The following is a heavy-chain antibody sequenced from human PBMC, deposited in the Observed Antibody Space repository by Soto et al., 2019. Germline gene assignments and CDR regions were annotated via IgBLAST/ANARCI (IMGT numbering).Heavy chain of an antibody. D-gene: IGHD3-9*01. V-gene: IGHV3-7*03. J-gene: IGHJ3*01. CDR3: TRWDLDSLAGYYTAV. CDR2: IKQDGSEK. Sequence: EVQLVESGGGLVQPGGSLRLSCAASGFTFSNYFMNWVRQAPGKGLEWVANIKQDGSEKNYAASVKGRFTISRDNAANSLYLQMNILRAEDTAVYYCTRWDLDSLAGYYTAVWGQGTMVTVSS. CDR1: GFTFSNYF.